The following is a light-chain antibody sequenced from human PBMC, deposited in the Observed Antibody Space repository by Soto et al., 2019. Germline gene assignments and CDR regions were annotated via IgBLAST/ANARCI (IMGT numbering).Light chain of an antibody. CDR1: QSVSSNF. CDR3: HQYGSSPRT. V-gene: IGKV3-20*01. J-gene: IGKJ1*01. Sequence: EIVLTKAPGTLSLSPGDRATLSCRASQSVSSNFLAWYQQKPGQAPRLLIYGASIRATGIPDRFSGSGSGTDFPLTIRRLEPEDFAMYFCHQYGSSPRTFGQGTKVEIK. CDR2: GAS.